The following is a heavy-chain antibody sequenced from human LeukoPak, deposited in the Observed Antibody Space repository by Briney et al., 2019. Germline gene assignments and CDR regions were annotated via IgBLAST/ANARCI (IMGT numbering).Heavy chain of an antibody. CDR2: ISGSGGST. CDR3: AKDEGSGWALNSYFDY. D-gene: IGHD6-19*01. Sequence: GESLRLSCAASGFTFSRYAMSWVRQAPGKGLEWVSDISGSGGSTYYADSVKGRFTISRDNSKNTLFLQMNSLTAEDTAVYYCAKDEGSGWALNSYFDYWGQGTLVTVSS. CDR1: GFTFSRYA. V-gene: IGHV3-23*01. J-gene: IGHJ4*02.